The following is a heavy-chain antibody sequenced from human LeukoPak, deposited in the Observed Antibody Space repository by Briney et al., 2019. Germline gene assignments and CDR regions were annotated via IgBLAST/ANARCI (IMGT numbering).Heavy chain of an antibody. CDR1: GFTFSSYG. D-gene: IGHD2-15*01. CDR2: IRYDGSNK. Sequence: GGSLRLSCAASGFTFSSYGMHWVRQAPGKGLEWVAFIRYDGSNKYYADSVKGRFTISRDNAKNSLYLQMNSLRAEDTAVYYCARDVFGGGSGWVIWGQGTMVTVSS. J-gene: IGHJ3*02. CDR3: ARDVFGGGSGWVI. V-gene: IGHV3-30*02.